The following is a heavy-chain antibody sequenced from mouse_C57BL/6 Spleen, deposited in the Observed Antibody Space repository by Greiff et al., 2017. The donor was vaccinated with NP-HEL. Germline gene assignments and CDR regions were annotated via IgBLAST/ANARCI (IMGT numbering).Heavy chain of an antibody. CDR3: ATGYDGYYAMEY. J-gene: IGHJ4*01. Sequence: EVMLVESGGGLVKPGGSLKLSCAASGFTFSDYGMHWVRQAPEKGLEWVAYISSGSSTIYYADTVKGRFTISRDNAKNTLFLQMTRLRSEDTAMYYCATGYDGYYAMEYWGQGTSVTVSS. CDR2: ISSGSSTI. CDR1: GFTFSDYG. V-gene: IGHV5-17*01. D-gene: IGHD2-2*01.